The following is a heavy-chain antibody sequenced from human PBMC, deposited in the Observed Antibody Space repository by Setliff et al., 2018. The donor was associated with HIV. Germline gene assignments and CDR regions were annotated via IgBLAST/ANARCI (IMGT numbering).Heavy chain of an antibody. V-gene: IGHV4-39*01. CDR3: GRLSDTAMASFDS. D-gene: IGHD5-18*01. CDR2: IYKSGSA. CDR1: GGSVSSRGYY. J-gene: IGHJ4*02. Sequence: PSETLSLTCTVSGGSVSSRGYYWGWIRQPPGKGPEWIGHIYKSGSANYSPSLKGRVTISADTSRNQFSLKLTSVTAADTAIYYCGRLSDTAMASFDSWGQGTLVTVSS.